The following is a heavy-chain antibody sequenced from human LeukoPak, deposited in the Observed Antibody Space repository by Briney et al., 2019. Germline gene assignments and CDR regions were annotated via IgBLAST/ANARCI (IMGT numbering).Heavy chain of an antibody. J-gene: IGHJ4*02. CDR1: GFTLNSYA. Sequence: GRSLRLSCAASGFTLNSYAIHWVRQAPGKGLEWVAVMSYDGNNKYYADSVKGRFTISRDNSKHTLYLQMNSLRAEGTAVYYCARSASIAGRTLWIDYWGQGTLVTVSS. D-gene: IGHD6-6*01. CDR3: ARSASIAGRTLWIDY. V-gene: IGHV3-30-3*01. CDR2: MSYDGNNK.